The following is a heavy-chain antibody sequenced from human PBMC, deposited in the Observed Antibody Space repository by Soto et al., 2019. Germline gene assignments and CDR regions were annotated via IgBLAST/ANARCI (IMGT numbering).Heavy chain of an antibody. V-gene: IGHV1-18*01. J-gene: IGHJ6*03. Sequence: GASVKVSCKASGYTFTSYGISWVRHAPGQGLEWMGWISAYNGNTNYAQKLQGRVTMTTDTSTSTAYMELRSLRSDDTAVYYCARVGSGSYYNVLYYYYMDVWGKGTTVTVSS. CDR3: ARVGSGSYYNVLYYYYMDV. D-gene: IGHD3-10*01. CDR2: ISAYNGNT. CDR1: GYTFTSYG.